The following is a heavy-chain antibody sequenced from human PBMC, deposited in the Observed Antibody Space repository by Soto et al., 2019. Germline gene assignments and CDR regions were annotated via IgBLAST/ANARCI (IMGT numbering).Heavy chain of an antibody. Sequence: QVQLVQSGAEVKKPGSSVKVSCKASGGTFSSYTISWVRQAPGQGLEWMGRIIPILDMADYAQKFQGRVTITADKSTSTAYMGLSSLSSEDTAVYYCARQNDAYSPFDYWGQGTQLTVSS. CDR3: ARQNDAYSPFDY. CDR2: IIPILDMA. J-gene: IGHJ4*02. CDR1: GGTFSSYT. V-gene: IGHV1-69*02. D-gene: IGHD4-4*01.